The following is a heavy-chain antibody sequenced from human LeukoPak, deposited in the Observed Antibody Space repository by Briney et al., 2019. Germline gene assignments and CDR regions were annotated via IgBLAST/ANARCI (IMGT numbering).Heavy chain of an antibody. J-gene: IGHJ4*02. CDR1: GGSISTYY. D-gene: IGHD3-3*01. Sequence: PSETLSLTCTVSGGSISTYYWSWIRQPAGKGLEWIGRLSSSGTTNYNTSLKSRVTMSVDTSTNQLSLNLTSVTAADTAVYYCAREVFGSDYYRAYDYWGQGTLVTVSS. CDR2: LSSSGTT. V-gene: IGHV4-4*07. CDR3: AREVFGSDYYRAYDY.